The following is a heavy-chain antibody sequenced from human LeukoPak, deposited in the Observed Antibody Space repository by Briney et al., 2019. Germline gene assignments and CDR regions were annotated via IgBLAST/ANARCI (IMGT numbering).Heavy chain of an antibody. D-gene: IGHD3-22*01. CDR1: GGTFSSYA. J-gene: IGHJ4*02. Sequence: ASVKVSCKAPGGTFSSYAISWVRQAPGQGLEWMGGIIPIFGTANYAQKFQGRVTITADESTSTAYMELSSLRSEDTAVYYCARLKDGYGYYDYWGQGTLVTVSS. CDR2: IIPIFGTA. V-gene: IGHV1-69*13. CDR3: ARLKDGYGYYDY.